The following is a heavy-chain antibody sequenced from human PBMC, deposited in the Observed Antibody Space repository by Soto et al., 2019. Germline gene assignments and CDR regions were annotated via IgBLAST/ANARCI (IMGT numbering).Heavy chain of an antibody. CDR3: ARVAGENRDY. D-gene: IGHD7-27*01. CDR1: GFTFSSYT. J-gene: IGHJ4*02. CDR2: ITSGSGYI. V-gene: IGHV3-21*01. Sequence: GGSLILSCAASGFTFSSYTMNWVRQAPGKGLEWVSSITSGSGYIFYADSVKGRFTISRDNAKNSLYLQMDTLRAEDTALYYCARVAGENRDYWGQGNLVSVSS.